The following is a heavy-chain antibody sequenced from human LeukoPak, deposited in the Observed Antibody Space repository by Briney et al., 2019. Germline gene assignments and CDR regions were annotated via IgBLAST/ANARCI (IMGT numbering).Heavy chain of an antibody. J-gene: IGHJ4*02. CDR1: GYTFTSYY. CDR3: ARAHYDILTGYYNAHFDY. V-gene: IGHV1-46*01. Sequence: GASVKVSCKASGYTFTSYYMHWVRQAPGQGLEWMGIINPSGGSTSYAQKFQGRVTMTRDTSTSTVYMELSSLRSEDTAVYYCARAHYDILTGYYNAHFDYWGQGTLVTVSS. D-gene: IGHD3-9*01. CDR2: INPSGGST.